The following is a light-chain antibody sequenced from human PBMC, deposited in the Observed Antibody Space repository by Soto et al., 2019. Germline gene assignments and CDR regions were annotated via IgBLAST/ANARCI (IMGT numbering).Light chain of an antibody. V-gene: IGKV1-39*01. CDR3: QQSYSTPIT. CDR2: AAS. J-gene: IGKJ5*01. CDR1: QGISTY. Sequence: SQKTQSPSSLSASVGDRVTITCRASQGISTYLNWYQQKPGKAPKLLIYAASSLQSGVPSRFSGSGSGTDFTLTISSLQPEDFATYYCQQSYSTPITFGQGTRLEIK.